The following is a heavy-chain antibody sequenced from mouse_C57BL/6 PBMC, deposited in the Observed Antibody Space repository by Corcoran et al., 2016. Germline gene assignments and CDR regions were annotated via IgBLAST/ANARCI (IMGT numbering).Heavy chain of an antibody. J-gene: IGHJ4*01. CDR1: GYTFTDYN. CDR3: ARGNYGSRDYAMDY. Sequence: EVQLQQSGPELVKPGASVKIPCKASGYTFTDYNMDWVKQSHGKSLEWIGDINPNNGGTIYNQKFKGKATLTVDKSSSTAYMELRSLTSEDTAVYYCARGNYGSRDYAMDYWGQGTSVTVSS. CDR2: INPNNGGT. D-gene: IGHD1-1*01. V-gene: IGHV1-18*01.